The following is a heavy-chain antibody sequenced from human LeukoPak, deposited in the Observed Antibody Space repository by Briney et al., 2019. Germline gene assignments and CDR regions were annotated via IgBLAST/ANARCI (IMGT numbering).Heavy chain of an antibody. CDR2: IYYSGST. V-gene: IGHV4-59*08. CDR3: ARARWWLRYFDY. CDR1: GGSISSYY. J-gene: IGHJ4*02. Sequence: SETLSLTCTVSGGSISSYYWSWIRQPPGKGLEWIGYIYYSGSTNYNPSLKSRVTISVDTSKNQFSLKLSSVTAADTAVYYCARARWWLRYFDYWGQGTLVTVSS. D-gene: IGHD5-12*01.